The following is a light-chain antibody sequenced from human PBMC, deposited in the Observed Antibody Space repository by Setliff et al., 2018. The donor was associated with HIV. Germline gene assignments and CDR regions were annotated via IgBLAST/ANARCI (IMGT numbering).Light chain of an antibody. Sequence: QSVLTQPPSASGSPGQSVTISCTGTSSDIGSYNYVSWYQQHPGKAPKFIIYDVSQRPSGVPDRFSGSKSGNTASLTISGLQAEDEADYYCCSSAGTYTYVFGTGTKVTV. CDR3: CSSAGTYTYV. J-gene: IGLJ1*01. CDR2: DVS. V-gene: IGLV2-11*01. CDR1: SSDIGSYNY.